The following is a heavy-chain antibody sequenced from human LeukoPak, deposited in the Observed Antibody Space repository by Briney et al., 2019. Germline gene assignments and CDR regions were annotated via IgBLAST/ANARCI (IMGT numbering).Heavy chain of an antibody. V-gene: IGHV1-24*01. J-gene: IGHJ4*02. CDR2: FNPEEGET. CDR3: ATEIVGYGDVHYFDH. Sequence: ASVKVSCKISGYTLSVVSMHWVRHSPGKGLEWMGGFNPEEGETIYARKFQGRLTLTEDTSTDTAYTEMSGLRSEDTAVYYCATEIVGYGDVHYFDHWGQGTLVTVSS. D-gene: IGHD5-12*01. CDR1: GYTLSVVS.